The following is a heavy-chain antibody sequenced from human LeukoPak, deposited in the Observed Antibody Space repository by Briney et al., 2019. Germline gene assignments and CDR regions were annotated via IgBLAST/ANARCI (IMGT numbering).Heavy chain of an antibody. J-gene: IGHJ4*02. D-gene: IGHD3-10*01. CDR1: GYKFTSYY. Sequence: ASVKVSCKASGYKFTSYYIHWVRQAPGQGLEWMGIISPSSGGTTYAQKFQGRVTMTRDTSTSTVYMDLSGLRSEDTAVYSCARDLYYGSGAYYNGWDYWGQGTLVTVSS. CDR3: ARDLYYGSGAYYNGWDY. CDR2: ISPSSGGT. V-gene: IGHV1-46*01.